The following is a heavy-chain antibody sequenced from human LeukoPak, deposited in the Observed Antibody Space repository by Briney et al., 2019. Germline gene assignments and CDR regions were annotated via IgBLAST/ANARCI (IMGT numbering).Heavy chain of an antibody. D-gene: IGHD2-2*01. CDR3: ARVVYCSSTSCYWGGFDY. Sequence: SETLSLTCTVSGGSISSYYWSWIRQPPGKGLEWIGYIYYSGSTNYNPSLKSRVTISVDTSKNQFSQKLSSVTAADTAVYYCARVVYCSSTSCYWGGFDYWGQGTLVTVSS. CDR1: GGSISSYY. V-gene: IGHV4-59*01. J-gene: IGHJ4*02. CDR2: IYYSGST.